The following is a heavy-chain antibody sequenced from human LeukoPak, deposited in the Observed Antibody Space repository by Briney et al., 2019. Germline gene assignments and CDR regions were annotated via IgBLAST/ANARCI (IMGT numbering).Heavy chain of an antibody. D-gene: IGHD2-2*02. V-gene: IGHV3-23*01. Sequence: WGSLRLSCAASGFTFSSYAMSWVRQAPGKGLEWVASISGSGGSTYYADSLKGRITISRDNSKNTLYLQMNSLRAEDTAVYYCAKGIVVVPAAIDYWGQGTLVTVSS. CDR3: AKGIVVVPAAIDY. CDR1: GFTFSSYA. J-gene: IGHJ4*02. CDR2: ISGSGGST.